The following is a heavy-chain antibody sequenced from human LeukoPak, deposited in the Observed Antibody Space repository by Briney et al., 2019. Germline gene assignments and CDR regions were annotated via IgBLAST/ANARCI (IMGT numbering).Heavy chain of an antibody. D-gene: IGHD2-2*02. CDR3: ARGRVPAAIDWFDP. CDR2: IYPGDSDT. Sequence: GESLKISCKGSGYSFTSYWIGWVRQMPGKGLEWMGIIYPGDSDTRYSPSFQGQVSISVDKSINTAYLQWRSLKASDTAMYYCARGRVPAAIDWFDPWGQGTLVTVSS. J-gene: IGHJ5*02. CDR1: GYSFTSYW. V-gene: IGHV5-51*01.